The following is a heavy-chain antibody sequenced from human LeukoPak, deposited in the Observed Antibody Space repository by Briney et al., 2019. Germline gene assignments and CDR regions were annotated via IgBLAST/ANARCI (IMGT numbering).Heavy chain of an antibody. CDR2: ISGSGGST. CDR1: GFTFSSYA. CDR3: AKTGYDYIWGSYRPTFFDY. Sequence: PGGSLRLSCAASGFTFSSYAMSWVRQDRGRGLERVSAISGSGGSTYYADSVKGRFTISRDNSKNTLYLQMNSLRAEDTAVYYCAKTGYDYIWGSYRPTFFDYWGQGTLVTVSS. V-gene: IGHV3-23*01. J-gene: IGHJ4*02. D-gene: IGHD3-16*02.